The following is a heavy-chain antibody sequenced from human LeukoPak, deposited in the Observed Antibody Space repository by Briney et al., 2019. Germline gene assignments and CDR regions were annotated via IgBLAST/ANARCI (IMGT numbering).Heavy chain of an antibody. V-gene: IGHV1-46*01. CDR1: GNTFTSYY. Sequence: ASVKVSCKASGNTFTSYYMHWARQAPGQGLEWMGIINPSGGRTNYAQKFQGRVTMPRDTSTSAVYKELSSLRSEDTAMYYCARDNTAGGPFDYWGQGTLVTVSS. D-gene: IGHD6-13*01. J-gene: IGHJ4*02. CDR3: ARDNTAGGPFDY. CDR2: INPSGGRT.